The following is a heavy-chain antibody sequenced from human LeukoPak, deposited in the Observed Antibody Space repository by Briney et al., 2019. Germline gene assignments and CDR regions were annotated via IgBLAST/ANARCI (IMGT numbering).Heavy chain of an antibody. CDR2: INTYNGNT. V-gene: IGHV1-18*01. J-gene: IGHJ4*02. CDR1: GYTFTGYG. D-gene: IGHD2-15*01. Sequence: ASVKVSCKASGYTFTGYGISWVRQAPGQGLEWMGWINTYNGNTNYAQKLQGRVTMTTDTSTSTAYMELRSLRSDDTAVYYCARDTCSGGSCYLGNYWGQGTLVTVSS. CDR3: ARDTCSGGSCYLGNY.